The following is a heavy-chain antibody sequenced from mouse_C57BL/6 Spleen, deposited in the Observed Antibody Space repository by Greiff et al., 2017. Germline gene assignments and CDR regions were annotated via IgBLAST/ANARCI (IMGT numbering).Heavy chain of an antibody. J-gene: IGHJ2*01. Sequence: QVQLQQPGAELVKPGASVKLSCKASGYTFTSYWMHWVKQRPGQGLEWIGMINPNSGSTNYNEKVKSKATLTVDKSSSTAYMQLSSLKSEDSAVYYCSRRGYGSSLDYWGQGTTLTVSS. CDR3: SRRGYGSSLDY. V-gene: IGHV1-64*01. CDR2: INPNSGST. CDR1: GYTFTSYW. D-gene: IGHD1-1*01.